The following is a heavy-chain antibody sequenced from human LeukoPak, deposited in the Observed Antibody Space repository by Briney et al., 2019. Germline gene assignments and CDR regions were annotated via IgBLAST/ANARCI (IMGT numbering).Heavy chain of an antibody. J-gene: IGHJ4*02. Sequence: GGSLRLSCAASGFTFSSYSMNWVRQAPGKGLEWVSSISSSGSYIYYADSVKGRFTISRDNAKNSLYLQMNSLRAEDTAVYYCASSIAVADKSFDYWGQGTLVTVSS. D-gene: IGHD6-19*01. V-gene: IGHV3-21*01. CDR2: ISSSGSYI. CDR3: ASSIAVADKSFDY. CDR1: GFTFSSYS.